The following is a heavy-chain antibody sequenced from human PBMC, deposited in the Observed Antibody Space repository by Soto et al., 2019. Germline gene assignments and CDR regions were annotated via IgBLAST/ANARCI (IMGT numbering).Heavy chain of an antibody. V-gene: IGHV5-51*01. D-gene: IGHD2-2*02. CDR3: ARQGCSSTSCYTGYYYYYYGMDV. CDR1: GYSFTSYW. CDR2: IYPGDSDT. Sequence: LKISCKGSGYSFTSYWIGWVRQMPGKGLEWMGIIYPGDSDTRYSPSFQGQVTISADKSISTAYLQWSSLKASDTAMYYCARQGCSSTSCYTGYYYYYYGMDVWGQGTTVTVSS. J-gene: IGHJ6*02.